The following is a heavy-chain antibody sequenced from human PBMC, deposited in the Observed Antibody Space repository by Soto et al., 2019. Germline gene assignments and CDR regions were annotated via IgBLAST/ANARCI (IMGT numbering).Heavy chain of an antibody. CDR3: AIGRRHVGIRRDYHARGFDS. Sequence: SETLSLTCAVYDGSLSMSYWTWIRQSPGKGLEWIGEIDSRERTNYSPSLKSRILISADTSKNQFSLHLNSVTAADTAVYYCAIGRRHVGIRRDYHARGFDSWGQGTLVTVSS. D-gene: IGHD4-17*01. CDR2: IDSRERT. J-gene: IGHJ4*02. CDR1: DGSLSMSY. V-gene: IGHV4-34*01.